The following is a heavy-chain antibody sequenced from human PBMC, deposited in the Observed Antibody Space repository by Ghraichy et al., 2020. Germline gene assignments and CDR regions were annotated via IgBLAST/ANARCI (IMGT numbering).Heavy chain of an antibody. CDR2: IYYSGST. J-gene: IGHJ4*02. CDR3: ARHGEMVSSSWYPEVPIDY. CDR1: GGSISSSSYY. Sequence: GSLRLSCTVSGGSISSSSYYWGWIRQPPGKGLEWIGSIYYSGSTYYNPSLKSRVTISVDTSKNQFSLKLSSVTAAYTAVYYCARHGEMVSSSWYPEVPIDYWGQGTLVTGSS. V-gene: IGHV4-39*01. D-gene: IGHD6-13*01.